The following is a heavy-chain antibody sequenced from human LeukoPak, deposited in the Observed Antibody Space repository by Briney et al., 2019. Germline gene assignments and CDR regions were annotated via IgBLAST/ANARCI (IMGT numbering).Heavy chain of an antibody. D-gene: IGHD1-26*01. V-gene: IGHV4-34*01. Sequence: SETLSLTCAVYGGSFSGYYWSWIRQPPGKGLEWIGEINHSGSTNYNPSLKSRVTISVDTSKNQFFLKLSSVTAADTAVYYCARGGRWRQVDYRGQGTLVTVSS. CDR3: ARGGRWRQVDY. CDR1: GGSFSGYY. J-gene: IGHJ4*02. CDR2: INHSGST.